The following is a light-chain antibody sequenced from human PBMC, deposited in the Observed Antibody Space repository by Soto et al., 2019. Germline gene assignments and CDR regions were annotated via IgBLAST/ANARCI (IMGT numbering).Light chain of an antibody. Sequence: DIQMTQFPSTLSASVGDRVTITCRASQSISSWLAWYQQKPGKAPKFLIYKASTLERGVPSRFSGSGSGTEYTLTISSLPTDDFAAYYDPQYNNYSRTFGQGTRVDIK. CDR2: KAS. J-gene: IGKJ1*01. CDR3: PQYNNYSRT. V-gene: IGKV1-5*03. CDR1: QSISSW.